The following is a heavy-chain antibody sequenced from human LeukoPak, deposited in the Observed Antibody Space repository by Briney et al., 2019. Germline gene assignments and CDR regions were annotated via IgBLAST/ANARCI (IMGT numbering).Heavy chain of an antibody. D-gene: IGHD2-2*01. CDR1: GGSFSGYY. V-gene: IGHV4-34*01. CDR2: INHSGST. J-gene: IGHJ5*02. Sequence: LETLSLTCAVYGGSFSGYYWSWIRQPPGKGLEWIGEINHSGSTNYNPSLKSRVTISVDTSKNQFSLKLSSVTAADTAVYYCATRICSSTSCYFPWGQGTLVTVSS. CDR3: ATRICSSTSCYFP.